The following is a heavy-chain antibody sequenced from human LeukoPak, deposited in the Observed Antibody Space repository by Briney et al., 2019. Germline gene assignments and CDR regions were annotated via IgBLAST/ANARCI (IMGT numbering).Heavy chain of an antibody. Sequence: SVKVSCKASGGTFSSYAISWVRQAPGQGLEWMGRIIPIFGIANYAQKFQGRVTITADKSTSTAYMELSSLRSEDTAVYYCARDLGGRYDSRGYYYVWGQGTLVTVSS. CDR2: IIPIFGIA. J-gene: IGHJ4*02. V-gene: IGHV1-69*04. CDR1: GGTFSSYA. CDR3: ARDLGGRYDSRGYYYV. D-gene: IGHD3-22*01.